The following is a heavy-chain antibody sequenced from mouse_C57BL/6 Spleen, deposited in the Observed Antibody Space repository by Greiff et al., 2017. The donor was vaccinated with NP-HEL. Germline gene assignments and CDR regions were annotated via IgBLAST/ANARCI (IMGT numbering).Heavy chain of an antibody. CDR1: GYTFTDYY. Sequence: QVQLQHSSPALFHPFSSFNISFKASGYTFTDYYINWVKQRPGQGLEWIGKIGPGSGSTYYNEKFKGKATLTADKSSSTAYMQLSSLTSEDSAVYFCARSEDYDALDYWGQGTTLTVSS. V-gene: IGHV1-77*01. CDR2: IGPGSGST. J-gene: IGHJ2*01. D-gene: IGHD2-4*01. CDR3: ARSEDYDALDY.